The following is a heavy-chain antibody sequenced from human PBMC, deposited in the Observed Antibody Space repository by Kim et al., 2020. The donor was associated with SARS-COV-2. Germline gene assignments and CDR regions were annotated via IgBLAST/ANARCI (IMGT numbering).Heavy chain of an antibody. CDR3: AKDGCSSWYIDY. Sequence: YYADSVKVRFTLSRCSSMITLYLQMTSLGAEDTAVYYCAKDGCSSWYIDYWGQGALVTVSS. D-gene: IGHD6-13*01. J-gene: IGHJ4*02. V-gene: IGHV3-23*01.